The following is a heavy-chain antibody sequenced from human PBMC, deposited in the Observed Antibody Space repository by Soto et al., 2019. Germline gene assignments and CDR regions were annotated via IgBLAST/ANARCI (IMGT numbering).Heavy chain of an antibody. D-gene: IGHD6-6*01. Sequence: PVGSLRLSCAASGFTFSSYGTHWVRQAPGKGLEWVAVISYDGSNKYYADSVKGRFTISRDNSKNTLYLQMNSLRAEDTAVYYCAKEFLGYEAARPGPHYYYYGMDVWGQGTTVTVSS. V-gene: IGHV3-30*18. CDR3: AKEFLGYEAARPGPHYYYYGMDV. CDR2: ISYDGSNK. J-gene: IGHJ6*02. CDR1: GFTFSSYG.